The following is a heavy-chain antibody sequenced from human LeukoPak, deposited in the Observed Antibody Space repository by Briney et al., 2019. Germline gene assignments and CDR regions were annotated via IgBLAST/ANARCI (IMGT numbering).Heavy chain of an antibody. Sequence: ETLSLTCTVSGGSISSSSYYWGWIRQPPVKGLEWVSYISSSSSTIYYADSVKGRFTISRDNAKNSLYLQMNSLRAEDTAVYYCARDRFVYSGYRGPFDYWGQGTLVTVSS. CDR3: ARDRFVYSGYRGPFDY. D-gene: IGHD5-12*01. J-gene: IGHJ4*02. CDR1: GGSISSSS. CDR2: ISSSSSTI. V-gene: IGHV3-48*01.